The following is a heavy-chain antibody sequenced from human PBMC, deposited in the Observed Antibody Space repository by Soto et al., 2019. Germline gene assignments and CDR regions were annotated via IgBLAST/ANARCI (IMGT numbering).Heavy chain of an antibody. J-gene: IGHJ4*02. CDR2: INPNSGGT. Sequence: ASVKVSCKASGYTFTGYYMHWVLQAPGQGLEWMGWINPNSGGTNYAQKFQGRVTMTRDTSISTAYMELSRLRSDDTAVYYCARDQYYYDSSGYLDYWGQGTLVTVSS. D-gene: IGHD3-22*01. CDR1: GYTFTGYY. V-gene: IGHV1-2*02. CDR3: ARDQYYYDSSGYLDY.